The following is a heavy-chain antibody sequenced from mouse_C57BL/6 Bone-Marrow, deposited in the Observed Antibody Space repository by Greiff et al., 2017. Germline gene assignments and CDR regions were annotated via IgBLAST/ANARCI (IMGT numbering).Heavy chain of an antibody. CDR3: ARDPEIYYYAMDY. Sequence: DVMLVESGGGLVKPGGSLKLSCAASGFTFSSYAMSWVRQTPEKRLEWVATISDGGSYTYYPDNVKGRFTISRDNAKNNLYLQMSHLKSEDTAMYYCARDPEIYYYAMDYWGQGTSVTVSS. CDR1: GFTFSSYA. CDR2: ISDGGSYT. V-gene: IGHV5-4*01. J-gene: IGHJ4*01. D-gene: IGHD3-1*01.